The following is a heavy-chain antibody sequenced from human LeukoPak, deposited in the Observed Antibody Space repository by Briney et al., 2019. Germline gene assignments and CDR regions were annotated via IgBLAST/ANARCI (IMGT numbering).Heavy chain of an antibody. CDR2: ISSSGSTI. CDR1: GFTFSDYY. CDR3: ARVRITMIVVVSIWFDP. D-gene: IGHD3-22*01. V-gene: IGHV3-11*01. Sequence: GGSLRLSCAASGFTFSDYYMSWICQAPGKGLEWVSYISSSGSTIYYADSVKGRFTISRDNAKNSLYLQMNSLRAEDTAVYYCARVRITMIVVVSIWFDPWGQGTLVTVSS. J-gene: IGHJ5*02.